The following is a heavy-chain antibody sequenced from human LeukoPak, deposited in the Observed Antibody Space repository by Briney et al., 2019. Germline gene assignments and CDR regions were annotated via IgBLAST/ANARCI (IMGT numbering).Heavy chain of an antibody. Sequence: ASVKASCKASGYTFTGYYMHWVRQAPGQGLEWMGWINPNSGGTNYAQKFQGRVTMTRDTSISTAYMELSRLRSDDTAVYYCARGRAAAVTNWFDPWGQGTLVTVSS. V-gene: IGHV1-2*02. J-gene: IGHJ5*02. CDR2: INPNSGGT. D-gene: IGHD6-13*01. CDR1: GYTFTGYY. CDR3: ARGRAAAVTNWFDP.